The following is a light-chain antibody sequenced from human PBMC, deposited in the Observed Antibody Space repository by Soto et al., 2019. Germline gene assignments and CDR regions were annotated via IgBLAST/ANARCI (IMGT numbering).Light chain of an antibody. CDR3: QQYNSYSWT. Sequence: DIQMTQSPSTLSASVGDRVTITCRASQSISSWLAWYQQKPGKAPKLLIYKASSLESGVPSRFSGSGSGIEFTLTISSLQPDDFATYYCQQYNSYSWTFGQGPKVEIK. V-gene: IGKV1-5*03. CDR1: QSISSW. J-gene: IGKJ1*01. CDR2: KAS.